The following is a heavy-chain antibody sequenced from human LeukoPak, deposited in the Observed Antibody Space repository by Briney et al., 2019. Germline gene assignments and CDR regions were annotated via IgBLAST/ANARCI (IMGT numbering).Heavy chain of an antibody. CDR2: VYQSGTT. D-gene: IGHD5-18*01. CDR3: ARIFIRNGYSSYFDC. V-gene: IGHV4-38-2*02. CDR1: GFSISSGHY. Sequence: PSETLSFTCTVSGFSISSGHYWGWVRPPPGAGLEWIGSVYQSGTTYYNPSLKSRVTTSVDMSKNQFSLRLRPVTAADTAVYYCARIFIRNGYSSYFDCWGQGTLVTVSS. J-gene: IGHJ4*02.